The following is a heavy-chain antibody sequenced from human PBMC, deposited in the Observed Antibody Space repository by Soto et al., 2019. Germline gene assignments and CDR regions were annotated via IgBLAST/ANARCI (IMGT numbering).Heavy chain of an antibody. CDR2: IKQDGSEK. CDR1: GFTFSSYW. J-gene: IGHJ4*02. V-gene: IGHV3-7*01. D-gene: IGHD3-22*01. Sequence: EVQLVESGGGLVQPGGSLRLSCAASGFTFSSYWMSWVRQAPGKGLEWVANIKQDGSEKYYVDSVKGRFTISRDNAKTSLYVRMNSLRAEDTAVYYCARGSNSGYYPYYFDYWGQGTLVTVSS. CDR3: ARGSNSGYYPYYFDY.